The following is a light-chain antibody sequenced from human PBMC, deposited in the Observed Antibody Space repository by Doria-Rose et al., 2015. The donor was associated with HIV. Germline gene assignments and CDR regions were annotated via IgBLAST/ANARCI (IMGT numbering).Light chain of an antibody. CDR1: QTVSTY. J-gene: IGKJ1*01. Sequence: DIRMTQSPSSLSASIGDRVTITCRASQTVSTYLNWFQQEPGKAPKLLIYAASRLQSGVPSRFSGSGSGTDFTLTISGLQPGDFATYYCQQTYSSPPWTVVQGTK. V-gene: IGKV1-39*01. CDR3: QQTYSSPPWT. CDR2: AAS.